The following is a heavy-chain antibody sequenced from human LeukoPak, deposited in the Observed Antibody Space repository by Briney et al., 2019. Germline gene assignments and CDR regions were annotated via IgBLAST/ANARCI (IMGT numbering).Heavy chain of an antibody. D-gene: IGHD3-10*01. V-gene: IGHV3-74*01. CDR2: INNDGSST. CDR1: GFTFSNYW. CDR3: ARAQFSGGTFDY. Sequence: PGGSLRLSCAASGFTFSNYWMHWVRQAPGKGLVWVSRINNDGSSTNYADSVKGRFTISRDNAKNTLYLQMNSLRAGDTAVYYCARAQFSGGTFDYWGQGSRVTVSS. J-gene: IGHJ4*02.